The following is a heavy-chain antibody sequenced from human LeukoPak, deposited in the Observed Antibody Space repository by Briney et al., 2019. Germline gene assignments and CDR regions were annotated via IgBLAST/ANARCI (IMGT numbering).Heavy chain of an antibody. CDR3: ARATLAAAGLYGDWFDP. J-gene: IGHJ5*02. V-gene: IGHV4-30-2*01. CDR2: IYHSGST. D-gene: IGHD6-13*01. CDR1: GGSISSGGYS. Sequence: TLSLTCAVSGGSISSGGYSWSWIRQPPGKGLEWIGYIYHSGSTYYNPSLKSRVTISVDRSKNQFSLKLSSVTAADTTVYYCARATLAAAGLYGDWFDPWGQGTLVTVSS.